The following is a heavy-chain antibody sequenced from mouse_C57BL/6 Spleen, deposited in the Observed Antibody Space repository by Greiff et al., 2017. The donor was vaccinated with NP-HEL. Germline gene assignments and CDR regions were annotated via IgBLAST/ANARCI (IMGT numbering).Heavy chain of an antibody. CDR3: ARERAYYSNCFAY. D-gene: IGHD2-5*01. CDR1: GYTFTSYW. CDR2: INPSNGGT. Sequence: VQLQQPGTELVKPGASVNLSCKASGYTFTSYWMHWVKQRPGQGLEWIGNINPSNGGTNYNEKFKSKATLTVDKSSSTAYMQLSSLTSEDSAVYYCARERAYYSNCFAYWGQGTLVTVSA. V-gene: IGHV1-53*01. J-gene: IGHJ3*01.